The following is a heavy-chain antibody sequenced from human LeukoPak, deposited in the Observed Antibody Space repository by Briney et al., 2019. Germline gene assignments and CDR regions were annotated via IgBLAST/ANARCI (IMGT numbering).Heavy chain of an antibody. V-gene: IGHV6-1*01. D-gene: IGHD1-7*01. CDR1: GDSVSSNSAA. J-gene: IGHJ4*02. CDR2: TYYRSKWYN. Sequence: SQTLSLTCAISGDSVSSNSAAWNWIRQSPSRDLEWLGRTYYRSKWYNDYAVSVKSRITINQDTSKNQFSLQLNSVTPEDTAVYYCAAERGYNWNYVRLDYWGQGTLVTVSS. CDR3: AAERGYNWNYVRLDY.